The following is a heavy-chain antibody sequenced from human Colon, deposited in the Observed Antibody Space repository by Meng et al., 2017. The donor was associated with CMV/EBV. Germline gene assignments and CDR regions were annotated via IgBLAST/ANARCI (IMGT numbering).Heavy chain of an antibody. CDR2: ISDSGDRT. Sequence: GGSLRLSCAASGFAFDNCAMSWVRQAPGKGLEWVSAISDSGDRTHYADSVKGRFTISRDNSKNTVYLHMESLRIEDTAVYYCARDGVTSRPLVGDGMDVWGQGTTVTVSS. D-gene: IGHD1-26*01. CDR3: ARDGVTSRPLVGDGMDV. V-gene: IGHV3-23*01. J-gene: IGHJ6*02. CDR1: GFAFDNCA.